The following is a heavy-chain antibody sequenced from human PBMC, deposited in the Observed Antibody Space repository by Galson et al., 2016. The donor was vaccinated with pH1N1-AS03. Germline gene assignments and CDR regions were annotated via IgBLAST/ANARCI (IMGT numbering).Heavy chain of an antibody. CDR2: ISGSGGTT. V-gene: IGHV3-23*01. CDR3: ARGEMIGDDS. D-gene: IGHD3-16*01. J-gene: IGHJ4*02. Sequence: SLRLSCAASGFTFSSYAMSWVRQAPGRGLEWVSAISGSGGTTYYADPVKGRFTISRDNAKNSLYLQMNSLRVEDTAMYYCARGEMIGDDSWGQGTLVTVSS. CDR1: GFTFSSYA.